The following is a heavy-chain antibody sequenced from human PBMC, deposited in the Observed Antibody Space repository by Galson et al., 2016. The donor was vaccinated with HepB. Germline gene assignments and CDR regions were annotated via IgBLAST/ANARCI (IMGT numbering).Heavy chain of an antibody. CDR2: IDWDDDK. J-gene: IGHJ6*02. D-gene: IGHD2-8*01. V-gene: IGHV2-70*11. CDR3: ARMRLGCTNNVCHYYYGMDV. CDR1: GFSLNTSAMC. Sequence: PALVKPTQTLTLTCTFSGFSLNTSAMCVSWIRQPPGKALEWLARIDWDDDKYYNTSLKTRPTISKDTSKNQVVLTMTNMDPVDTATYYCARMRLGCTNNVCHYYYGMDVWGQGTTVTVSS.